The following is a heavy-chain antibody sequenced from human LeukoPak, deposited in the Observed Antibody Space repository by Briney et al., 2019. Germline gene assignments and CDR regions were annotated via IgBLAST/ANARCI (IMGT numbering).Heavy chain of an antibody. J-gene: IGHJ4*02. D-gene: IGHD2-2*02. CDR1: GYTFTSYY. V-gene: IGHV1-18*01. CDR3: ARGRARYCSSTSCYIGFDY. CDR2: ISAYNGNT. Sequence: ASVKVSCKAYGYTFTSYYISWIRQAPGQGLEWIGWISAYNGNTNYAQKLQGRVTMTTDTSTSTAYMELRSLRSHDTAVYYCARGRARYCSSTSCYIGFDYWGQGTLVTVSS.